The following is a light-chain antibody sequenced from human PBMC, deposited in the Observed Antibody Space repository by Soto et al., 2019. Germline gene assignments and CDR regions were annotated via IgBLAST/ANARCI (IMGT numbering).Light chain of an antibody. V-gene: IGLV4-69*01. CDR3: QTWDTGARVV. J-gene: IGLJ2*01. CDR1: SGHSSYA. CDR2: LSSDGSH. Sequence: QLVLTQSPSASASLGASVKLTCTLSSGHSSYAIAWHQQQPEKGPRYLMKLSSDGSHSKGDGIPDRFSGSSSGAERYLTISSLQSGDEADYYCQTWDTGARVVFGGGTKVTVL.